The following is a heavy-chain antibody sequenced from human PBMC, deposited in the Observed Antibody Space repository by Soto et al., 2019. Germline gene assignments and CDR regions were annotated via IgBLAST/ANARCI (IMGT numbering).Heavy chain of an antibody. CDR1: GFTLNSHV. J-gene: IGHJ4*02. CDR3: ARGGGPSYWSFDH. D-gene: IGHD2-8*02. CDR2: MWYDGRNI. V-gene: IGHV3-33*01. Sequence: PGGSLRLSCAASGFTLNSHVMHWVRQAPGKGLEWVAVMWYDGRNIYYGDSVQGRFTISRDNSKNTLYLQMNGLRADDAAVYYCARGGGPSYWSFDHWGQGTLVTVSS.